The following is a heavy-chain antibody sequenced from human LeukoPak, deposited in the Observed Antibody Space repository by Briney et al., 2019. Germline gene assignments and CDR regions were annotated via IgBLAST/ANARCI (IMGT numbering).Heavy chain of an antibody. Sequence: ASVKVSCKASGYTFTGYYMHWVRQAPAQGLEWMGWINPNSGGTNYAQKFQGRVTMTRDTSISTAYMELSRLRSDDTAVYYCARLSLVDTAMVTSDVWGKGTTVTVSS. CDR1: GYTFTGYY. CDR2: INPNSGGT. J-gene: IGHJ6*04. D-gene: IGHD5-18*01. CDR3: ARLSLVDTAMVTSDV. V-gene: IGHV1-2*02.